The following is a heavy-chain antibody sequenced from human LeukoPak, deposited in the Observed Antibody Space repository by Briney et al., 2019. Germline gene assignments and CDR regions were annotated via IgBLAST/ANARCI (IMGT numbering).Heavy chain of an antibody. CDR3: ARAAVQYYYDSSGYYPQT. D-gene: IGHD3-22*01. J-gene: IGHJ5*02. Sequence: ASVKVYCKASGYTFSSYGVRWLRQAPGQWLELMGWISAYNGNTNYAQKLQGRVTMTTDTSTSTAYMELRSLRSDDTAVYYCARAAVQYYYDSSGYYPQTWGQGTLVTVSS. CDR1: GYTFSSYG. V-gene: IGHV1-18*01. CDR2: ISAYNGNT.